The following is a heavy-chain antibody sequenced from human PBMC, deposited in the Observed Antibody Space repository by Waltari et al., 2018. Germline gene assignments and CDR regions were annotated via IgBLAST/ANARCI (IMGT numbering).Heavy chain of an antibody. J-gene: IGHJ4*02. CDR1: GLPPSPYA. V-gene: IGHV3-23*01. D-gene: IGHD3-22*01. CDR2: IVGSAIIT. Sequence: EVQLLESGGGLVQPGGSLRFPCAASGLPPSPYAMSWVCQAPGKGLAWVSSIVGSAIITDYADSVKGRFTITRDNFKNTLHLQMKSLRAEDTAVYYCAKRGEGSGYPLSFYFDYWGQGTLVTVSS. CDR3: AKRGEGSGYPLSFYFDY.